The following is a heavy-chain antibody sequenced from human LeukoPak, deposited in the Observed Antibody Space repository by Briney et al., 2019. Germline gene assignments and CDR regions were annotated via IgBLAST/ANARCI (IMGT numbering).Heavy chain of an antibody. CDR1: GFTFSSYS. J-gene: IGHJ6*03. CDR2: ISSSSSTI. D-gene: IGHD2-15*01. Sequence: GGSLRLSCAASGFTFSSYSMNWVRQAPGKGLEWVSYISSSSSTIYYADSVKGRFTISRDNAKNSLYLQMNSLRAEDTAVYYCARDSQYCSGGSCYLLYYYYYMDVWGKGTTVTVSS. V-gene: IGHV3-48*01. CDR3: ARDSQYCSGGSCYLLYYYYYMDV.